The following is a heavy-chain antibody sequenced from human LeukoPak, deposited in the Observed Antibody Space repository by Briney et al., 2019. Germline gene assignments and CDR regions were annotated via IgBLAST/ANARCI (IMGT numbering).Heavy chain of an antibody. V-gene: IGHV3-48*03. CDR1: GFTFSRYE. D-gene: IGHD6-19*01. J-gene: IGHJ5*02. Sequence: PGGSLRLSCSASGFTFSRYEINWVRQAPGKGLEWGSYIRRGGTTIRYAESVQGRFTISRVDVKSSLVRLVGRLSAGDPPLYYCMRDRITVTVAEWFDPWGQGTLVTVSS. CDR2: IRRGGTTI. CDR3: MRDRITVTVAEWFDP.